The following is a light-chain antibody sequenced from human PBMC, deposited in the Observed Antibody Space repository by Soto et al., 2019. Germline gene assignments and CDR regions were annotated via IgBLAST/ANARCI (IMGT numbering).Light chain of an antibody. CDR3: QQYNNWPPWT. CDR1: QSVSSN. Sequence: EIVMTQSPATLSVSPGERATLSCRASQSVSSNLAWYQQKPGQAPRLLIYGASIRATGIPARFSGSGSGTDFTLTISSLQSEDFAVYYCQQYNNWPPWTFCQGTKVEIK. CDR2: GAS. J-gene: IGKJ1*01. V-gene: IGKV3-15*01.